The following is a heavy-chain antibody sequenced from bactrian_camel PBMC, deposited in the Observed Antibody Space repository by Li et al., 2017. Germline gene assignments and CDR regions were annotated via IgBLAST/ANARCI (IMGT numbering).Heavy chain of an antibody. CDR3: AADSELGCGVLGDFRT. V-gene: IGHV3-3*01. J-gene: IGHJ6*01. CDR1: RYTTDSNC. Sequence: HVQLVESGGDPVQAGGSLRLSCSVSRYTTDSNCVAWFRQIPGKEREGLAAIRPTGASPRSGLKTYYADSVRGRFVISQDDAKKTVYLEMNMLTPDDTAMYFCAADSELGCGVLGDFRTWGQGTQVTVS. CDR2: IRPTGASPRSGLKT. D-gene: IGHD3*01.